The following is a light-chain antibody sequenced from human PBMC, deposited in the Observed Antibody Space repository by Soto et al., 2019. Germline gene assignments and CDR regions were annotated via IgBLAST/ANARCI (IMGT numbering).Light chain of an antibody. CDR2: ESS. V-gene: IGKV3-11*01. J-gene: IGKJ1*01. CDR3: HQRRSWPRT. CDR1: QTVFSR. Sequence: SPGERATLSCRASQTVFSRLAWYQHKPGQAPRLLIYESSKRATGLPARFSGSGFGTDFTLTISSLEPEDFAVYYCHQRRSWPRTFGQGTKVDIK.